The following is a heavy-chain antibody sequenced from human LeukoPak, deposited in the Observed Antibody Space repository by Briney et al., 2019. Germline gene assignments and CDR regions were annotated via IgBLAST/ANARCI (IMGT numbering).Heavy chain of an antibody. J-gene: IGHJ4*02. CDR3: AREGGFYRPLDY. V-gene: IGHV4-4*02. Sequence: PSGTLSLTCAVSGASISSSNWWSWARQPPGKGLEWIGEIYHAGTTNYNPSLKSRVTISVDNSRNQFSLKLTSVTAADTAVYYCAREGGFYRPLDYSGQGTLVTVSS. CDR2: IYHAGTT. CDR1: GASISSSNW. D-gene: IGHD6-25*01.